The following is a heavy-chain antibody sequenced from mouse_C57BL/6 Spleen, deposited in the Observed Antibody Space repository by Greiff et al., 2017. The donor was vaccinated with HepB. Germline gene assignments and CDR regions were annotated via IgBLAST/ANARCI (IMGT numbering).Heavy chain of an antibody. CDR3: ARSTIGDYYAMDY. J-gene: IGHJ4*01. CDR2: IDPNSGGT. V-gene: IGHV1-72*01. Sequence: VQLQQSGAELVKPGASVKLSCKASGYTFTSYWMHWVKQRPGRGLEWIGRIDPNSGGTKYNEKFKSKATLTVDKPSSTAYMQLGSLTSEDSAVYYFARSTIGDYYAMDYWGQGTSVTVSS. D-gene: IGHD2-14*01. CDR1: GYTFTSYW.